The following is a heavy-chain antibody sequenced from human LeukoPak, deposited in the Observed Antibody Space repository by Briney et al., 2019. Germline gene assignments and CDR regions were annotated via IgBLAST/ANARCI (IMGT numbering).Heavy chain of an antibody. D-gene: IGHD6-13*01. V-gene: IGHV3-21*01. CDR3: ARTANFAAGYYIDY. CDR1: GFTFSSYT. Sequence: GGSLRLSCAASGFTFSSYTMNWVRQAPGKGLEWVSSISGSSRHKYYADSVKGRFTISRDNAKNSLYLQMNSLRAEDTAVYYCARTANFAAGYYIDYWGQGTPVTVSS. CDR2: ISGSSRHK. J-gene: IGHJ4*02.